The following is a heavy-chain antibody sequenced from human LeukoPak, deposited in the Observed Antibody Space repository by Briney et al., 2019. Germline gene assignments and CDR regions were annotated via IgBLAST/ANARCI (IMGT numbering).Heavy chain of an antibody. Sequence: PSETLSLTCTVSGGSISSGSYYWSWIRQPAGKGLEWIGRIYTSGSTNYNPSLKSRVTISVDTSKNQFSLKLSSVTAADTAVYYCAREGRQTLGYYYYMDVWGKGTTVTVSS. CDR3: AREGRQTLGYYYYMDV. CDR1: GGSISSGSYY. D-gene: IGHD3-10*01. CDR2: IYTSGST. V-gene: IGHV4-61*02. J-gene: IGHJ6*03.